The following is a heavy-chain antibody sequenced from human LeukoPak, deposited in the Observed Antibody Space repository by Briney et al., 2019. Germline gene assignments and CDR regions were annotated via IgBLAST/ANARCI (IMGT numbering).Heavy chain of an antibody. CDR3: ARDGRFPPEVLPRYFDY. CDR1: GGSISSRSYY. J-gene: IGHJ4*02. V-gene: IGHV4-39*07. CDR2: IYYSVTT. Sequence: SETLSLTCTVSGGSISSRSYYWGWIRQPPGKGLEWIGSIYYSVTTYYNPSLKSRVTISVETSKNQFSLKLNSVTAADTAVYYCARDGRFPPEVLPRYFDYWGQGTLVTVSS. D-gene: IGHD1-26*01.